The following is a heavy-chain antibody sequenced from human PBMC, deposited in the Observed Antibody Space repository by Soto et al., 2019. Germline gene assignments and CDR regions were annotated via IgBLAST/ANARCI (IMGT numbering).Heavy chain of an antibody. CDR2: ISASGADT. D-gene: IGHD3-9*01. CDR1: GFTFRSYA. J-gene: IGHJ6*02. CDR3: AKWVHFLTGYYRPYYYYGMDV. V-gene: IGHV3-23*01. Sequence: EVQLLESGGGLVQPGGSLKLSCVASGFTFRSYAMSWVRLTAGKGLEWVSGISASGADTFYGDSVKGRFTISRDNSKNQLYSQMNSLRVEDTAVYFCAKWVHFLTGYYRPYYYYGMDVWGQGTTVTVSS.